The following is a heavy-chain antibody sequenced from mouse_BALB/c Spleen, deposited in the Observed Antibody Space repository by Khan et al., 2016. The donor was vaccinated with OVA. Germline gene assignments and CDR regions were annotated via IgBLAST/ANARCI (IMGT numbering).Heavy chain of an antibody. CDR3: ARGFYGGPFIY. CDR1: GFTFSDYY. D-gene: IGHD1-1*02. CDR2: ISDGGSYT. J-gene: IGHJ3*01. Sequence: EVELVESGGGLVKPGGSLKLSCAASGFTFSDYYMYWVRQTPEKRLEWVATISDGGSYTYYPDSVKGRFTISRADVKNNLYLQVSGLKSEDSAMYYCARGFYGGPFIYWGQGTLVTVSA. V-gene: IGHV5-4*02.